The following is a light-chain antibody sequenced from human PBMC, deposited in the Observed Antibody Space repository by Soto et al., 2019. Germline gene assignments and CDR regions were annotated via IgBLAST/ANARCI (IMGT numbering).Light chain of an antibody. CDR1: QSVLSSSNKKNF. Sequence: DIVMTQSPDSLAVSLGERATIKCESSQSVLSSSNKKNFLAWFQQKPRQPPKLLIYWASTRESGVPDRFSGSGSGTDFTLTISSLQAEDFAVYYCQQYNDWPPYTFGQGTNLEIK. CDR3: QQYNDWPPYT. CDR2: WAS. J-gene: IGKJ2*01. V-gene: IGKV4-1*01.